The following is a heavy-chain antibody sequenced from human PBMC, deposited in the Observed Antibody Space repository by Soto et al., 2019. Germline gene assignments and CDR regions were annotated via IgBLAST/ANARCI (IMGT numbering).Heavy chain of an antibody. CDR3: SRRSLWWVAHDY. J-gene: IGHJ4*02. Sequence: QVQLQQWGAGLLKPSETLSLTCAVYGGSFSGYYWSWIRQPPGKGLEWIGEISHSGSTNYNPSLNSRVTISVHTSKNQFSLKLSSVAAADSAVYYCSRRSLWWVAHDYWGQGTLVTVSS. V-gene: IGHV4-34*01. CDR2: ISHSGST. CDR1: GGSFSGYY. D-gene: IGHD2-15*01.